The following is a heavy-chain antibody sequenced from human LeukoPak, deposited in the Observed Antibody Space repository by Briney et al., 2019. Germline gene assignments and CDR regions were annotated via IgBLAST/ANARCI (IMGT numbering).Heavy chain of an antibody. CDR3: AKDASDPRMYYFDY. CDR2: IYSGGST. J-gene: IGHJ4*02. Sequence: GGSLRLSCAASGFTVSRNYMSWVRQAPGKGLEWVSVIYSGGSTYYADSVKGRFTISRDNSKNTLYLQMSRLRAEDTAVYYCAKDASDPRMYYFDYWGQGTLVTVSS. V-gene: IGHV3-66*01. D-gene: IGHD2/OR15-2a*01. CDR1: GFTVSRNY.